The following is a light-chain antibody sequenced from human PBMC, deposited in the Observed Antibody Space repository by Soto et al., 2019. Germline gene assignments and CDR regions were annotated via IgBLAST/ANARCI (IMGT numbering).Light chain of an antibody. CDR3: QQYSKWPIT. Sequence: ESVLTQSPGTPSLSQGESATLSCRASQSVNSNYLAWYQQHPGQPPRLLIYGISTRATGIPARFSGSGSGTEFSLTISSLQSEDFAVYYCQQYSKWPITFGQGTRLEIK. CDR2: GIS. CDR1: QSVNSN. J-gene: IGKJ5*01. V-gene: IGKV3-15*01.